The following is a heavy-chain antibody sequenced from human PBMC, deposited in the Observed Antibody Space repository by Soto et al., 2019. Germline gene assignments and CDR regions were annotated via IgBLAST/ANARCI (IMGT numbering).Heavy chain of an antibody. V-gene: IGHV3-53*01. Sequence: GGSLRLSCAASGFTVSNNYMSWVRQAPGKGLEWVSIIYSGGSTYYADSVQGRFTISRDNSKNTLFLQMSSLRAEDTAVYYCAREGGGVYCSGGSCYGRDFDYWGQGTRVTVSS. CDR2: IYSGGST. J-gene: IGHJ4*02. CDR1: GFTVSNNY. CDR3: AREGGGVYCSGGSCYGRDFDY. D-gene: IGHD2-15*01.